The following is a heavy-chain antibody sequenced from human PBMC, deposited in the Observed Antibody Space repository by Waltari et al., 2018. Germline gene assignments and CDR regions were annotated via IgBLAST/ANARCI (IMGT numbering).Heavy chain of an antibody. D-gene: IGHD1-26*01. Sequence: EVQLVESGGGLVQPGRSLRLSCAASGFTFDDYAMHWVRQAAGKGLGGVSGISWNRGSIGYADSVKGRFTIARDNAKNSLYLQMNSLRAEDTALYYCAKDSAWELSSSGDYWGQGTLVTVSS. CDR2: ISWNRGSI. CDR1: GFTFDDYA. J-gene: IGHJ4*02. CDR3: AKDSAWELSSSGDY. V-gene: IGHV3-9*01.